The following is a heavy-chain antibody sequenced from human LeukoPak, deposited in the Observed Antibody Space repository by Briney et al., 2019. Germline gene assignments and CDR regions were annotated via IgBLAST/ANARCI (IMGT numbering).Heavy chain of an antibody. CDR2: IYYSGST. V-gene: IGHV4-59*01. CDR1: GGSISSYY. CDR3: ARDRDYYDSSGYHRYLDY. Sequence: PSETLSLTCTASGGSISSYYWSWIRQPPGKGLEWIGYIYYSGSTNYNPSLKSRVTISVDTSKNQFSLKLSSVTAADTAVYYCARDRDYYDSSGYHRYLDYWGQGTLVTVSS. J-gene: IGHJ4*02. D-gene: IGHD3-22*01.